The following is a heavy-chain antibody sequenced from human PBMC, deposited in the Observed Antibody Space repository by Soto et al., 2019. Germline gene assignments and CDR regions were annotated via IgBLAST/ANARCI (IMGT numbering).Heavy chain of an antibody. CDR1: GFIVNGKKY. CDR2: VYSADGT. CDR3: ATWCIREHAFDV. Sequence: DVQVEESGGGLIQPGGSLRLSCAASGFIVNGKKYLTWVRQAPGKGLEWLSAVYSADGTFYADSEKGRFTVSLDNVKNTVYLQMNSLRSEDTGVYYCATWCIREHAFDVWGPGTRVTVSA. J-gene: IGHJ3*01. V-gene: IGHV3-53*01. D-gene: IGHD2-8*02.